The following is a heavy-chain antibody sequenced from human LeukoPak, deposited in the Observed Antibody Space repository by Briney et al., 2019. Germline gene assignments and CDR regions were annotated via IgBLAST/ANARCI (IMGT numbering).Heavy chain of an antibody. D-gene: IGHD3-22*01. CDR1: GGSISSGSYY. CDR3: ARDLYYDSIGIGFDY. V-gene: IGHV4-61*02. CDR2: IYTSGST. J-gene: IGHJ4*02. Sequence: PSQTLSLTCTVSGGSISSGSYYWSWIRQPAGKGLEWIGRIYTSGSTNYNPSLKSRVTISVDTSKNQFSLKLSSVTAADTAVYYCARDLYYDSIGIGFDYWGQGTLVTVSS.